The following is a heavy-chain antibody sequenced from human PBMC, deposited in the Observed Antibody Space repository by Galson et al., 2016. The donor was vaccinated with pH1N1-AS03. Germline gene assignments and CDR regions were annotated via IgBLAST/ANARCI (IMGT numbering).Heavy chain of an antibody. V-gene: IGHV3-66*02. CDR1: GFTVSSGYH. J-gene: IGHJ6*02. Sequence: SLRLSCAATGFTVSSGYHMSWVRQAPGKGLEWVPVIHPGGDTYNADSVKGRFTISRDNFENRAYLQMNSLRPEDTAVYYCAGDEGFANGINVWGQGTTVTVSS. D-gene: IGHD3-3*01. CDR3: AGDEGFANGINV. CDR2: IHPGGDT.